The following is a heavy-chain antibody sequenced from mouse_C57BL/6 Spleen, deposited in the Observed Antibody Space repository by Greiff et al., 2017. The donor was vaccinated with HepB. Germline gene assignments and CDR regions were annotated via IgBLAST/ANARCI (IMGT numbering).Heavy chain of an antibody. V-gene: IGHV1-55*01. Sequence: QVHLKQSGAELVKPGASVKMSCKASGYTFTSYWITWVKQRPGQGLEWIGDIYPGSGSTNYNEKFKSKATLTVDTSSSTAYMQLSSLTSEDSAVYYCARSGYYGSSQAWFAYWGQGTLVTVSA. CDR3: ARSGYYGSSQAWFAY. CDR2: IYPGSGST. J-gene: IGHJ3*01. CDR1: GYTFTSYW. D-gene: IGHD1-1*01.